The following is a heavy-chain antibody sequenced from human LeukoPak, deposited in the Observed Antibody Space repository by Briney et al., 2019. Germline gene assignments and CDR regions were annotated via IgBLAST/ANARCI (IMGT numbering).Heavy chain of an antibody. V-gene: IGHV1-2*02. D-gene: IGHD6-13*01. CDR1: GGTFSSYA. Sequence: GASVKVSCKASGGTFSSYAISWVRQAPGQGLEWMGGIIPNSGGTNYAQKFQGRVTMTRDTSISTAYMELSRLRSDDTAVYYCTRLRGIAAAGTDWGQGTLVTVSS. J-gene: IGHJ4*02. CDR3: TRLRGIAAAGTD. CDR2: IIPNSGGT.